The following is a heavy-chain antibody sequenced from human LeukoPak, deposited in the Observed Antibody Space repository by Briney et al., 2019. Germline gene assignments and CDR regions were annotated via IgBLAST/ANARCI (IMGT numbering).Heavy chain of an antibody. Sequence: GGSLGLSCVASGFTFSDYYMSWIRQAPGKGLEWISYISSGGGGVIYYADSMKGRFTISRDNAKNSLYLQMNSLTAEDTAVYYCARDIAWQQLAVFDYWGQGTMVTVSS. CDR2: ISSGGGGVI. V-gene: IGHV3-11*01. CDR1: GFTFSDYY. D-gene: IGHD6-13*01. CDR3: ARDIAWQQLAVFDY. J-gene: IGHJ4*02.